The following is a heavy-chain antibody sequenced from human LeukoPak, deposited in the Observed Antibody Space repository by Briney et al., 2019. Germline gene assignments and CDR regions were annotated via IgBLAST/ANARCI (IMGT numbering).Heavy chain of an antibody. J-gene: IGHJ4*02. CDR1: GFTFSSYA. V-gene: IGHV3-23*01. Sequence: GGSLRLSCAASGFTFSSYAMSWVRQAPGKGLEWVSAISGSGGSTYYADSVKGRFTISRDNSKNTLYLQMNSLRAEDTAVYYCAKYPQVLLWFGELCYWGQGTLVTVSS. D-gene: IGHD3-10*01. CDR2: ISGSGGST. CDR3: AKYPQVLLWFGELCY.